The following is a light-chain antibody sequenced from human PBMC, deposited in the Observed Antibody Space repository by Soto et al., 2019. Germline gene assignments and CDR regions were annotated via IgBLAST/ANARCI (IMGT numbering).Light chain of an antibody. CDR2: DAS. Sequence: DIQMTQSPSSLSASVGDRVTITCRASQDISNYLNWYQQRTGKAPKLLIYDASNLERGVPSRFSGTRSGTHLTFAITSLQPEDVATYYGQQSDSLPITFGQGTRLEI. CDR3: QQSDSLPIT. J-gene: IGKJ5*01. V-gene: IGKV1-33*01. CDR1: QDISNY.